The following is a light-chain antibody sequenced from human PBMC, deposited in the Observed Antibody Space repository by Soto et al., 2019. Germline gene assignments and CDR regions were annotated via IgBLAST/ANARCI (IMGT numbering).Light chain of an antibody. Sequence: EIVLTQSPGLLSVSPGERATLSCRASQSISRYLAWYQQKPGQGPRLLIYGASSRATGTPDRFSGSGSGTDFTLTINRLEPEDFALYYCQQYGSSPPTVGQGTKVDIK. CDR3: QQYGSSPPT. V-gene: IGKV3-20*01. CDR2: GAS. CDR1: QSISRY. J-gene: IGKJ1*01.